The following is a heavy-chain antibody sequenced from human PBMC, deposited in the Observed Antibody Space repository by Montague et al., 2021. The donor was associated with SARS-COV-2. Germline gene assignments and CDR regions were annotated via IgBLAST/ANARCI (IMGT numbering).Heavy chain of an antibody. CDR3: AREISGPDYFDY. CDR1: GGSISSNY. J-gene: IGHJ4*02. D-gene: IGHD3-10*01. V-gene: IGHV4-59*01. CDR2: IYYSGST. Sequence: SETLSLTCTVSGGSISSNYWNWIRQPPGRGLEWIGYIYYSGSTNHNPSLESRVTISADTSKNHFSLKLRSVTAADTAVYYCAREISGPDYFDYWGRGTLVTVSS.